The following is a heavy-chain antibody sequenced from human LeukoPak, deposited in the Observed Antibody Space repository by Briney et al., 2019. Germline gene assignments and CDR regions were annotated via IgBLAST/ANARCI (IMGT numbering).Heavy chain of an antibody. V-gene: IGHV3-30*18. CDR1: GFTFSSYG. CDR3: AKDLSD. CDR2: ISYDGSNK. D-gene: IGHD2/OR15-2a*01. J-gene: IGHJ4*02. Sequence: GRSLRLSCAASGFTFSSYGMHWVRQAPGKGLEWVAVISYDGSNKYYADSVKGRFTISRDNSKNTLYLQMNSLRAEDTAVYYCAKDLSDWGQGTLVTVSS.